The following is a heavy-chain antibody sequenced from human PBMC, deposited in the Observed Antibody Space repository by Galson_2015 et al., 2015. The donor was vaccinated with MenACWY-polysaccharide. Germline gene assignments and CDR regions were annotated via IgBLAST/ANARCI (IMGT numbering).Heavy chain of an antibody. CDR3: ATQYDNLGDYPGY. D-gene: IGHD2-21*01. CDR2: ISYDGSNE. J-gene: IGHJ4*01. CDR1: GFTFGSYG. Sequence: SLRLSCAASGFTFGSYGMHWVRQPPGKGLEWVAVISYDGSNEYYADSVKGRFIISRDNSKNTLYLQMNSLTVEDTAVYFCATQYDNLGDYPGYCGHGAHVAVSS. V-gene: IGHV3-30*03.